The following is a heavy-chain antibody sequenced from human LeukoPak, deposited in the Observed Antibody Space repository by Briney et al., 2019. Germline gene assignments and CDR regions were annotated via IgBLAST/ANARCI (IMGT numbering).Heavy chain of an antibody. CDR1: GGSISSHY. D-gene: IGHD3-16*01. CDR3: ARDWGTGGAYGAFDI. V-gene: IGHV4-59*11. J-gene: IGHJ3*02. CDR2: IYYSGST. Sequence: SETLSLTCTVSGGSISSHYWSWIRQPPGKGPEWIGYIYYSGSTNYNPSLKSRVTISVDTSKNQFSLKLNSVTAADTAVYYCARDWGTGGAYGAFDIWGQGTMVTVSS.